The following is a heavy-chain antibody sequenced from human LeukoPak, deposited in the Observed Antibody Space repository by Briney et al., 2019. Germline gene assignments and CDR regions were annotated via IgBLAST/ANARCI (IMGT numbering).Heavy chain of an antibody. CDR3: AKSGLNRFAY. CDR1: GFTFSSYS. D-gene: IGHD2-15*01. Sequence: GGSLRLSCAASGFTFSSYSMNWVREAPGKGLEWVSSISSSSGYIYYADSVKGRFTISRDNSKNTLDLQMNRLRAAETAVKYCAKSGLNRFAYWGQGTLVTVSS. CDR2: ISSSSGYI. J-gene: IGHJ4*02. V-gene: IGHV3-21*04.